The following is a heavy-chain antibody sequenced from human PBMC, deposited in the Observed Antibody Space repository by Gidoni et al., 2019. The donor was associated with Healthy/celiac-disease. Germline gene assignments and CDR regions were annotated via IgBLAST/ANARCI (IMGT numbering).Heavy chain of an antibody. CDR3: AREASPWGYSYGLHFDY. V-gene: IGHV3-48*03. J-gene: IGHJ4*02. D-gene: IGHD5-18*01. Sequence: EVQLVESGGGLVQPGGSLRLSCAASGFTFSSYEMNWVRQAPGKGLEWVSYISSSGSTIYYADSVKGRFTISRDNAKNLLYLQMNSLRAEDTAVYYCAREASPWGYSYGLHFDYWGQGTLVTVSS. CDR2: ISSSGSTI. CDR1: GFTFSSYE.